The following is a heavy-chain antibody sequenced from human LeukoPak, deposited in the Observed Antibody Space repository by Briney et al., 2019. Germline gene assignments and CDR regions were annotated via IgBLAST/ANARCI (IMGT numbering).Heavy chain of an antibody. CDR2: IIPILGIA. D-gene: IGHD3-10*01. Sequence: SVKVSCKASGGTFSSYAISWVRQAPGQGLEWMGRIIPILGIASYAQKFQGRVTITADKSTSTAYMELSSLRSEDTAVYYCARGHITMVRGVIHNWFDPWGQGTLVTVSS. CDR1: GGTFSSYA. CDR3: ARGHITMVRGVIHNWFDP. V-gene: IGHV1-69*04. J-gene: IGHJ5*02.